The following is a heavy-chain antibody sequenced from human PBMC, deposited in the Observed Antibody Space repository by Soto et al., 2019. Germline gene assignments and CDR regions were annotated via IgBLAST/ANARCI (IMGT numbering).Heavy chain of an antibody. V-gene: IGHV3-48*01. CDR1: GFTFSSYS. CDR3: AKDGPGITGRGDAFDI. D-gene: IGHD1-20*01. Sequence: GGSLRLSCAASGFTFSSYSMNWVRQAPGKGLEWVSYISSSSSTIYYADSVKGRFTISRDNAKNSLYLQMNSLRAEDTAVYYCAKDGPGITGRGDAFDIWGQGTMVTVSS. J-gene: IGHJ3*02. CDR2: ISSSSSTI.